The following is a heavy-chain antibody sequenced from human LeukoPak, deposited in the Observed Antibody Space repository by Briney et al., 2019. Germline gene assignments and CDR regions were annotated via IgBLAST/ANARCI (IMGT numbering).Heavy chain of an antibody. Sequence: SETLSLTCTVSGGSLSSCDYYWRWIRQPPGKGLEWIGYIYYSGSTYYHPSLKTRVTISIQTSKNQFSLKLTCVTAADTAVYYCAGDYGDLLTGIRFDTWGQGTLVTVSS. CDR3: AGDYGDLLTGIRFDT. J-gene: IGHJ5*02. CDR1: GGSLSSCDYY. CDR2: IYYSGST. D-gene: IGHD4-17*01. V-gene: IGHV4-30-4*01.